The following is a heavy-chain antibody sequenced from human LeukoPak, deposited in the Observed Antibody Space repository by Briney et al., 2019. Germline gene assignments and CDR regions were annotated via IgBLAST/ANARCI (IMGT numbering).Heavy chain of an antibody. CDR1: GGSISSSDYY. CDR3: ARRITMVRGVIGFDP. D-gene: IGHD3-10*01. J-gene: IGHJ5*02. V-gene: IGHV4-39*07. Sequence: SETLSLTCTVSGGSISSSDYYWGWIRQSPGKGLEWIASIYYRGTTHYNPSLKSRVTISVDTSKNQFSLKLSSVTAADTAVYYCARRITMVRGVIGFDPWGQGTLVTVSS. CDR2: IYYRGTT.